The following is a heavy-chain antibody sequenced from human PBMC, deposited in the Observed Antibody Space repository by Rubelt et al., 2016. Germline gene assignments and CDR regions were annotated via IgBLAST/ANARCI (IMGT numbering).Heavy chain of an antibody. CDR3: ASSRFSDLFRAFDI. D-gene: IGHD2-21*01. CDR1: GGSFSGYY. Sequence: QVQLQQWGAGLLKPSETLSLTCAVYGGSFSGYYWSWIRQPPGKVLEWIGEIKHRGSTNYNPSLKTRVTMTVDTPTNQFSLRVIPGTAADPAVYYCASSRFSDLFRAFDIWGQGKMVTVSS. CDR2: IKHRGST. V-gene: IGHV4-34*01. J-gene: IGHJ3*02.